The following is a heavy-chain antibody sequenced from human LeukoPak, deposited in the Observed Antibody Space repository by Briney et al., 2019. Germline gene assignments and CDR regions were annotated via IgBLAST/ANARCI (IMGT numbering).Heavy chain of an antibody. Sequence: GGSLRLSCAASGFTFSSYGMHWVRQAPGKGLEWVAFIRYDGSKKYYADSVKGRFTISRDNSNNPLYLQMSSLRAEDTAVYYCAKDQSGWYTFDYWGQGTLVTVSS. V-gene: IGHV3-30*02. CDR1: GFTFSSYG. J-gene: IGHJ4*02. D-gene: IGHD6-19*01. CDR3: AKDQSGWYTFDY. CDR2: IRYDGSKK.